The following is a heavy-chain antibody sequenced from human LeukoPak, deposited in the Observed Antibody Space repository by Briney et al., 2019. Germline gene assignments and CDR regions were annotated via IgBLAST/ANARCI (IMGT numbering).Heavy chain of an antibody. CDR3: AKDRVFDY. V-gene: IGHV3-30*18. Sequence: PGGSLRLSCAASGFTFSSYGMHWVRQAPGKGLEWVAVISYDGSNKYYADSAKGRFTISRDNSKNTLYLQMNSLRAEDTAVYYCAKDRVFDYWGQGTLVTVSS. CDR2: ISYDGSNK. CDR1: GFTFSSYG. J-gene: IGHJ4*02.